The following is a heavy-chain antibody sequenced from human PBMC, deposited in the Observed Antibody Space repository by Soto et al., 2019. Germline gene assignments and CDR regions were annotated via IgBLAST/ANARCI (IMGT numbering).Heavy chain of an antibody. J-gene: IGHJ6*02. CDR3: ARRWVYYDSRGPSAGGMDV. CDR1: GGSISSYY. D-gene: IGHD3-22*01. V-gene: IGHV4-59*01. CDR2: IYYSGST. Sequence: SETLSLTCTVSGGSISSYYWSWIRQPPGKGLERIGYIYYSGSTNYNPSLKSRVTISVDTTKNQFSLKLSAVTAADTAVYYCARRWVYYDSRGPSAGGMDVWAQGTTVTVSS.